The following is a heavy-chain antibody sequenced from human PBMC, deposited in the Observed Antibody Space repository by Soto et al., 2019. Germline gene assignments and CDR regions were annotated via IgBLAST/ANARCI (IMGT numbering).Heavy chain of an antibody. D-gene: IGHD2-21*01. Sequence: GGSLRLSCAASGFPFSIFWMTLVRQSPGKGLEWVANIKEDGTEKYYVDSVKGRFTISRDNAKNSLYLQMSSLRAEDTAVYYCMRSYSYWGQGKMVTVSS. V-gene: IGHV3-7*03. CDR3: MRSYSY. CDR2: IKEDGTEK. CDR1: GFPFSIFW. J-gene: IGHJ4*02.